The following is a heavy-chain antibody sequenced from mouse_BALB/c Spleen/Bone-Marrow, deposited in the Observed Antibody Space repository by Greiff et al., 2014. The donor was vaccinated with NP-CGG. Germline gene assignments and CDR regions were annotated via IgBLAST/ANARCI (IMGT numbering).Heavy chain of an antibody. D-gene: IGHD3-2*02. J-gene: IGHJ2*01. CDR1: GYTFSSYW. CDR3: ARRLLYYFDY. CDR2: ILPGSGNT. V-gene: IGHV1-9*01. Sequence: QVQLKESGAELMKPGASAKISCKATGYTFSSYWIEWVKQRPGHGLEWIGEILPGSGNTNYNENFKGKATFTADTSSNTAYMQLSSLTSEDSAVYYCARRLLYYFDYWGQGTTLTVSS.